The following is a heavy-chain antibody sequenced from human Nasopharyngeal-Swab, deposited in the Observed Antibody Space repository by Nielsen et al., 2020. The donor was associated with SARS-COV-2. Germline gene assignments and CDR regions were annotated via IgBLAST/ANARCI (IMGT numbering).Heavy chain of an antibody. CDR1: GGSVSSGSYY. V-gene: IGHV4-61*01. CDR2: IYYSGST. Sequence: SETLSLTCTVSGGSVSSGSYYWSWIRQPPGKGREWIGYIYYSGSTNYNPSLKSRVTISVDTSKNQFSLKLSSVTAADTAVYYCARGRQYQLLFIFVEDAFDIWGQGTMVTVSS. D-gene: IGHD2-2*01. J-gene: IGHJ3*02. CDR3: ARGRQYQLLFIFVEDAFDI.